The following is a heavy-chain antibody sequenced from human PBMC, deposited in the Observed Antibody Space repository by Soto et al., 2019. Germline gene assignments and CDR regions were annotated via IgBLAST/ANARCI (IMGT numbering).Heavy chain of an antibody. CDR2: ISGSGGST. CDR3: AKDLDGFYDSSGYTLDY. V-gene: IGHV3-23*01. Sequence: TSETLSLTCTVSGGSITSSSHFWGWVRQPPGKGLEWVSAISGSGGSTYYADSVKGRFTISRDNSKNTLYLQMRSLRAEDTAVYYCAKDLDGFYDSSGYTLDYWGQGTLVTVSS. J-gene: IGHJ4*02. D-gene: IGHD3-22*01. CDR1: GGSITSSSHF.